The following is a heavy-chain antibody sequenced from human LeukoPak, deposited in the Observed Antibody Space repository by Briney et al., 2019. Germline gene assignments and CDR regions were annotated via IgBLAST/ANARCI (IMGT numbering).Heavy chain of an antibody. CDR1: GGTFSSYA. CDR3: ANGYYYDILTGYYNDRDKSFDY. D-gene: IGHD3-9*01. V-gene: IGHV1-69*13. J-gene: IGHJ4*02. CDR2: IIPIFGTA. Sequence: SVKVSCKASGGTFSSYAISWVRQAPGQGLEWMGGIIPIFGTANYAQKFQGRVTITADESTSTAYMELSSLRAEDTAVYYCANGYYYDILTGYYNDRDKSFDYWGQGTLVTVSS.